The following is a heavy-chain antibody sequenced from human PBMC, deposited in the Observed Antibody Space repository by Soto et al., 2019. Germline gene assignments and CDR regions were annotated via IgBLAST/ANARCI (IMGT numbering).Heavy chain of an antibody. V-gene: IGHV3-21*01. CDR1: GFSFNNYN. D-gene: IGHD5-12*01. J-gene: IGHJ4*02. Sequence: PGGSLRLSCAASGFSFNNYNMNWVRQAPGKGLEWVSFISSSSSHMYYADSVKGRFTISRDNAKNSLTLQMNSLRAEDTAVYYCAREGTSGPFDYWGQGALVTVSS. CDR3: AREGTSGPFDY. CDR2: ISSSSSHM.